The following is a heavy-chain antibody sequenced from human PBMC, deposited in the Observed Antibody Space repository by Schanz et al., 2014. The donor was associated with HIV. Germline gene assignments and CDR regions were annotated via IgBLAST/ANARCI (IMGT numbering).Heavy chain of an antibody. CDR2: ISHDGSDT. CDR3: AKDRRGGYQFLYGLDV. CDR1: GFTFSTYA. Sequence: QVQLVESGGGVVQPGRSLRLSCAASGFTFSTYAFHWVRQAPDKGLESVAVISHDGSDTYYVDSVKGRFTISRDNSKNTLYLQMNSLRAEDTAVYYCAKDRRGGYQFLYGLDVWGQGTTVTVSS. J-gene: IGHJ6*02. D-gene: IGHD2-2*01. V-gene: IGHV3-30*18.